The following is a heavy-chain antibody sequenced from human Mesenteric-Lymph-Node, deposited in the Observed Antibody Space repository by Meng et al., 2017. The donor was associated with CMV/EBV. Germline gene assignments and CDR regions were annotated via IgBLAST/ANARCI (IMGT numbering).Heavy chain of an antibody. J-gene: IGHJ4*02. CDR2: INPNSGGT. Sequence: ASVKVSCKASGYTFTGYYMHWVRQAPGQGLEWMGWINPNSGGTNYAQKFQGRVTMTRDTSISTAYMELSRLRSDDTAVYYCARGKKGRGKWVDIVVVVGLDYCGQGTLVTVSS. CDR1: GYTFTGYY. CDR3: ARGKKGRGKWVDIVVVVGLDY. V-gene: IGHV1-2*02. D-gene: IGHD2-2*01.